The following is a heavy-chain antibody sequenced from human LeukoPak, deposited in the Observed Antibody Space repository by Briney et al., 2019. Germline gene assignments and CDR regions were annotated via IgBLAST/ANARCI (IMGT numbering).Heavy chain of an antibody. Sequence: EASVKVSYKASGYTFTSYDINWVRQATGQGLEWMGWMNPNSGNTGYAQKFQGRVTMTRNTSISTAYMELSSLRSEDTAVYCCARVSYDSRVYYYYYMDVWGKGTTVTVSS. CDR3: ARVSYDSRVYYYYYMDV. CDR1: GYTFTSYD. CDR2: MNPNSGNT. D-gene: IGHD3-22*01. J-gene: IGHJ6*03. V-gene: IGHV1-8*01.